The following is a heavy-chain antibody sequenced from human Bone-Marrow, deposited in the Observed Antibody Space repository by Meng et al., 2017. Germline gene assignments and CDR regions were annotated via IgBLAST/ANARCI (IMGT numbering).Heavy chain of an antibody. J-gene: IGHJ1*01. Sequence: SETLSLTCTVSGYSISSGNYWGWIRQPPGKGLEWIGSIYHGGSTNYNPSLKSRVTISVDTSKNQFSLKLSSVTAADTAVYYCARVNYYYDSSGYYPVEYFQHWGQGTLVTVSS. CDR1: GYSISSGNY. V-gene: IGHV4-38-2*02. D-gene: IGHD3-22*01. CDR3: ARVNYYYDSSGYYPVEYFQH. CDR2: IYHGGST.